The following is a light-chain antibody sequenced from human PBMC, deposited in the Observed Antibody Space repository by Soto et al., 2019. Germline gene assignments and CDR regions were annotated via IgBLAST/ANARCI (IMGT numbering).Light chain of an antibody. J-gene: IGKJ1*01. CDR3: QQYGSSPGT. CDR1: QSVRDSH. Sequence: EIVLTQSPGTLSLSPGDRATLSCRASQSVRDSHLAWYQQKPGQAPSLLISETSSRATGIPDRFRGSGSGTEFALTVTRVEPEDVAMYFCQQYGSSPGTFGQGTKVEI. CDR2: ETS. V-gene: IGKV3-20*01.